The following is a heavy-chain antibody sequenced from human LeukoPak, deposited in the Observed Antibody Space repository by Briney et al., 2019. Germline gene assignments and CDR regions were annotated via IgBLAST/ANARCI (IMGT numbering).Heavy chain of an antibody. V-gene: IGHV4-39*07. CDR2: INHSGST. D-gene: IGHD1-14*01. CDR3: ARGPNLGY. CDR1: GGSISSSSYY. Sequence: PSETLSLTCTVSGGSISSSSYYWGWIRQPPGKGLEWIGEINHSGSTNYNPSLKSRVTISVDTSKNQFSLKLSSVTAADTAVYYCARGPNLGYWGQGTLVTVSS. J-gene: IGHJ4*02.